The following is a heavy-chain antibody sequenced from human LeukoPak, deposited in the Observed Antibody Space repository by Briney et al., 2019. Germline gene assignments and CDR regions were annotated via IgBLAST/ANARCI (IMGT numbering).Heavy chain of an antibody. CDR1: GGSFSGYY. D-gene: IGHD6-13*01. V-gene: IGHV4-34*01. J-gene: IGHJ4*02. CDR3: ASRLRPIAATGRVDS. CDR2: INHSGST. Sequence: PSETLSLTCAVYGGSFSGYYWSWIRQPPGKGLEWIGEINHSGSTNYNPSLKSRVTISVDTSKNQFSLKVRSVTAADTAVYYCASRLRPIAATGRVDSWGRGTLVTVSS.